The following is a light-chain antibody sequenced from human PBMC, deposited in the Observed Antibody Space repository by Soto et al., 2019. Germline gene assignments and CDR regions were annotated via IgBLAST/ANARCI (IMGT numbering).Light chain of an antibody. CDR2: EVS. CDR3: SSYTSITTLGV. CDR1: SSDVGGYKY. J-gene: IGLJ1*01. V-gene: IGLV2-14*01. Sequence: QSALTQPVSVSGSPGQSITISCTGTSSDVGGYKYVSWYQQHPGKAPKLIIYEVSNRPSGVSTRFSGSKSGNTASLTISGLQAEDEADYYCSSYTSITTLGVFGTGTKLTGL.